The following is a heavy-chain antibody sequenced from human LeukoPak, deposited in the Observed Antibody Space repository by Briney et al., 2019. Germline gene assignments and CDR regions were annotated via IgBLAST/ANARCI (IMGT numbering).Heavy chain of an antibody. D-gene: IGHD2-15*01. J-gene: IGHJ4*02. V-gene: IGHV3-23*01. CDR3: AKQLGYCSDGSCYFPY. CDR1: GFTLNNAW. Sequence: GGSLRLSCAASGFTLNNAWMSWVRQAPGKGLEWVSAISNNGGYTYYADSVQGRFTISRDNSKSTLCLQMNSLRAEDTAVYYCAKQLGYCSDGSCYFPYWGQGTLVTVSS. CDR2: ISNNGGYT.